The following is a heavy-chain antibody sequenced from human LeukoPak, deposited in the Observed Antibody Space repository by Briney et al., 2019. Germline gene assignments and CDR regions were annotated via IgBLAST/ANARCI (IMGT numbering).Heavy chain of an antibody. CDR3: ARDSTYYYGSGSSGPHYFDY. CDR1: GFTFSSYA. CDR2: ISYDGGNT. Sequence: GGSLRLSCAASGFTFSSYAMHWVRQAPGKGLEWVALISYDGGNTYYADSVKGRFTISRDNSNNTLDLQLNSLRVEDTAVYYCARDSTYYYGSGSSGPHYFDYWGQGTLVTVSS. D-gene: IGHD3-10*01. V-gene: IGHV3-30*01. J-gene: IGHJ4*02.